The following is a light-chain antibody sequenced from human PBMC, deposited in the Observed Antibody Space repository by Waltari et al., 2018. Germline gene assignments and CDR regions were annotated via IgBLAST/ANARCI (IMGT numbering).Light chain of an antibody. CDR3: QQYDNLPYT. Sequence: DIQMTQSPSSLSASVGDRVTITCQASQDINNYLNWYQQQPGKTPKILIYDASNLETGGPSRFSGSGSWTEFTFTISSLQPEEIATYYCQQYDNLPYTFGQGTKLEIK. CDR1: QDINNY. CDR2: DAS. V-gene: IGKV1-33*01. J-gene: IGKJ2*01.